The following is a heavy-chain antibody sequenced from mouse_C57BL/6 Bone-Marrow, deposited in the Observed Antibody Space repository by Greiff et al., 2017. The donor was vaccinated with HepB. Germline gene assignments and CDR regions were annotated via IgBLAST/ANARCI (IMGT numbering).Heavy chain of an antibody. V-gene: IGHV1-59*01. Sequence: VQLQQPGAELVRPGTSVKLSCKASGYTFTSYWMHWVKQRPGQGLEWIGVIDPSDSYTNYNQKFKGKAILTVDTSSSTAYMQLSSLTSEDSAVYYCARDMPFAYWGQGTLVTVSS. CDR3: ARDMPFAY. CDR1: GYTFTSYW. J-gene: IGHJ3*01. D-gene: IGHD6-5*01. CDR2: IDPSDSYT.